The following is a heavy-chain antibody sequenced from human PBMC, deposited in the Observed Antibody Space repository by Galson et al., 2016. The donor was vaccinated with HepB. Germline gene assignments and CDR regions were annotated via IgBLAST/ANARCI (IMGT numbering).Heavy chain of an antibody. Sequence: SVRVSCKASGFTFAKYAIHWVRPAPGQRPEWMGWINAGNGKIHYSQKFQGRVTITRDKSANTAYMELSSLRSEETAVYDCARAGDYYLSSHRGAFDVWGQGTMVTVSS. D-gene: IGHD2/OR15-2a*01. J-gene: IGHJ3*01. V-gene: IGHV1-3*01. CDR2: INAGNGKI. CDR3: ARAGDYYLSSHRGAFDV. CDR1: GFTFAKYA.